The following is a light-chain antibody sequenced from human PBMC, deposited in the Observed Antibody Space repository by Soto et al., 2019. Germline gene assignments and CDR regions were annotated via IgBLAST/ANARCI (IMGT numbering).Light chain of an antibody. J-gene: IGKJ4*01. Sequence: DMQMTQSLPSVSASVGDRVNITCRASQGISNWLAWYQQKPGKAPKLLIYAATTLQSGVPSRFSGNGSETDVTLTISSLQPEDFATYYCQQANSFPLTFGGGTKVEIK. V-gene: IGKV1-12*01. CDR2: AAT. CDR3: QQANSFPLT. CDR1: QGISNW.